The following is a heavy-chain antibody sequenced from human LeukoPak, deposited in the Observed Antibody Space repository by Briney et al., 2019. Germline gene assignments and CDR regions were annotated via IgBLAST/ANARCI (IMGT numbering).Heavy chain of an antibody. V-gene: IGHV1-18*01. Sequence: ASVKVSCKASGYTFTSYGISWVRQAPGQGLEWMGWISAYNGNTNYAQKFQGRVTMTRDTSTSTVYMELSGLRSEYTAVYYCARGPAASFDFWGQGTLVTVSS. CDR2: ISAYNGNT. CDR1: GYTFTSYG. J-gene: IGHJ4*02. CDR3: ARGPAASFDF. D-gene: IGHD2-2*01.